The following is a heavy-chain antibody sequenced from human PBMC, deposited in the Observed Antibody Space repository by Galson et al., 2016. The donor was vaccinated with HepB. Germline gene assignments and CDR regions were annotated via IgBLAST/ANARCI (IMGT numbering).Heavy chain of an antibody. CDR1: GGTFSSYV. V-gene: IGHV1-69*13. CDR3: ARSAASGLNYHYYYGMDV. D-gene: IGHD6-13*01. CDR2: IIPIFGTA. J-gene: IGHJ6*02. Sequence: SVKVSCKASGGTFSSYVISWVRQAPGQGLEWMGGIIPIFGTANYAQKFQGRVTINADESTSTAYMELSSLRSEDTALYYCARSAASGLNYHYYYGMDVWGQGTTVTVSS.